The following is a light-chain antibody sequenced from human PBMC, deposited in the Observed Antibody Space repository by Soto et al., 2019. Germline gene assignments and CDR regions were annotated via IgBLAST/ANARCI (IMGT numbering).Light chain of an antibody. J-gene: IGLJ1*01. CDR2: DVS. CDR3: CSYAGSPRYV. CDR1: SSDVGGYNY. V-gene: IGLV2-11*01. Sequence: QSALTQPRSASGSPGQSVTISCTGTSSDVGGYNYVSWYQQHPGKAPKVMIYDVSERPSGVPDRFSGSKSGNTASLTISGLQAEDEADYSCCSYAGSPRYVLGTGTKLTVL.